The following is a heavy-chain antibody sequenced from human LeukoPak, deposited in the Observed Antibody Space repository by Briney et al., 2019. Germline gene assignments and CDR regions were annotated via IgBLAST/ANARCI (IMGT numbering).Heavy chain of an antibody. Sequence: SETLSLTCAVYGGSFSGYYWSWIRQPPGKGLEWIGEINHSGSTNYNPSLKSRVTISVDTSKNQFSLKLSSVTAADTAVYYCASSPIVVVPAAIIYYYGMDVWGQGTTVTVSS. CDR1: GGSFSGYY. CDR3: ASSPIVVVPAAIIYYYGMDV. CDR2: INHSGST. V-gene: IGHV4-34*01. D-gene: IGHD2-2*01. J-gene: IGHJ6*02.